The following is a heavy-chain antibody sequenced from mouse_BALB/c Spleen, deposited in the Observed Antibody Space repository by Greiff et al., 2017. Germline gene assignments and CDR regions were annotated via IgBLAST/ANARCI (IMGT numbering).Heavy chain of an antibody. V-gene: IGHV1-9*01. D-gene: IGHD2-14*01. CDR1: GYTFSSYW. CDR2: ILPGSGST. CDR3: ARHYRVYYFDY. J-gene: IGHJ2*01. Sequence: QVQLKESGAELMKPGASVKISCKATGYTFSSYWIEWVKQRPGHGLEWIGEILPGSGSTNYNEKFKGKATFTADTSSNTAYMQLSSLTSEDSAVYYCARHYRVYYFDYWGQGTTLTVSS.